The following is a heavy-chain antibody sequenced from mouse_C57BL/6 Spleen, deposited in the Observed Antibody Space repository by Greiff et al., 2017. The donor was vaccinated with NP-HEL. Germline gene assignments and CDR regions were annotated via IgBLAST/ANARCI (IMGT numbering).Heavy chain of an antibody. CDR3: ARSPAYYYGSSWFAY. D-gene: IGHD1-1*01. J-gene: IGHJ3*01. V-gene: IGHV1-26*01. Sequence: EVQLQQSGPELVKPGASVKISCKASGYTFTDYSMNWVRQSHGTSLEWVGNINPNNGGTSYNQKFKGKATLTVDKSSITAYMELRSLTSEDSAVYYCARSPAYYYGSSWFAYWGQGTLVTVSA. CDR1: GYTFTDYS. CDR2: INPNNGGT.